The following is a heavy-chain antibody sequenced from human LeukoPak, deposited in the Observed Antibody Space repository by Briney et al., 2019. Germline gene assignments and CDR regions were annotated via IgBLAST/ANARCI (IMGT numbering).Heavy chain of an antibody. D-gene: IGHD3-10*01. J-gene: IGHJ6*03. CDR3: ARQFGEARNYYYYMDV. V-gene: IGHV5-51*01. CDR2: IYPGESDT. Sequence: GESLKISCKGSGYSFTSYWIGWVRQMPGRGLEWMGIIYPGESDTRYSPSFQGQVTISADKSISTAYLQWSSLKASDTAMYYCARQFGEARNYYYYMDVWGKGTTVTVSS. CDR1: GYSFTSYW.